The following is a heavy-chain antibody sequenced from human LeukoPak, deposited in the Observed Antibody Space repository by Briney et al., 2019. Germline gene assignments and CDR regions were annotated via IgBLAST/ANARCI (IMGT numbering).Heavy chain of an antibody. CDR1: GFTFSSYS. D-gene: IGHD1-26*01. CDR2: ISNSGRNT. CDR3: ARLISGSYIDY. J-gene: IGHJ4*02. Sequence: PGGSLRLSRAASGFTFSSYSMNWVRQAPGKGLEWVSTISNSGRNTYYADSVKGRFTISRDNSKNTLYLQMNSLRAEDTAVYYCARLISGSYIDYWGQGTQVTVSS. V-gene: IGHV3-23*01.